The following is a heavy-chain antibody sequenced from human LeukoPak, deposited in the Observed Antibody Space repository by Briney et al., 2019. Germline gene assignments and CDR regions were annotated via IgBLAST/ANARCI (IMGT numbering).Heavy chain of an antibody. V-gene: IGHV4-34*01. J-gene: IGHJ4*02. CDR1: GGSFSGYY. D-gene: IGHD2-15*01. CDR2: INHSGST. CDR3: ARHPFATPFDH. Sequence: SETLSLTCAVYGGSFSGYYWSWIRQPPGKGLEWIGEINHSGSTNYNPSLKSRATISVDTSKNQFSLRLTSVTAADTAVYYCARHPFATPFDHWGRGTLVTVSS.